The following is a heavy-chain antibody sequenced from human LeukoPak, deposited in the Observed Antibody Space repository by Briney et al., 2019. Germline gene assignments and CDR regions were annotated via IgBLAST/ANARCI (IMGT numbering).Heavy chain of an antibody. Sequence: PGGSLRLSCAASGFTFSTHAMHWVRQAPGKGLEWVAFVRYDGSDKYYADTVKGRFTISRDNSKNTVYLQMNSLRVEDTALYYCAKDRGPMDVWGQGTTVTVSS. CDR1: GFTFSTHA. CDR2: VRYDGSDK. V-gene: IGHV3-30*02. J-gene: IGHJ6*02. CDR3: AKDRGPMDV.